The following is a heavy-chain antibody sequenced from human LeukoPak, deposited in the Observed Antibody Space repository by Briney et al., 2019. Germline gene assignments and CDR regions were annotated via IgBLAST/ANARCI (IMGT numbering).Heavy chain of an antibody. CDR1: GGSISSYY. V-gene: IGHV4-59*12. J-gene: IGHJ4*02. Sequence: SETLSLTCTVSGGSISSYYWSWIRQPPGKGLEWIAYISDIGSINYNPSLKSRVTISVDMSKNQFSLRLSSVTAADTAVYYCARKSIVTAGRKPYDVWDQGTLVTVSP. D-gene: IGHD6-13*01. CDR2: ISDIGSI. CDR3: ARKSIVTAGRKPYDV.